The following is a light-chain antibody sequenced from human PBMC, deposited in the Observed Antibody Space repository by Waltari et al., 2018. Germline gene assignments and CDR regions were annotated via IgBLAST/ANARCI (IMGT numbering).Light chain of an antibody. V-gene: IGKV1-8*01. CDR2: AAS. Sequence: AIRMTQSPSSLSASTGDRVTIPCRAIQGISSYLAGYQQKPGKAPKILIYAASTLQSGVPSRFSGSGSGTDFTLAISCLQSEDFATFYCQQYYGYPPTFGQGTKVEIK. CDR1: QGISSY. CDR3: QQYYGYPPT. J-gene: IGKJ1*01.